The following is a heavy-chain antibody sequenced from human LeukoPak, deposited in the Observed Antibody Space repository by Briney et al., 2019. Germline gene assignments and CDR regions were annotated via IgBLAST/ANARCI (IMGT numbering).Heavy chain of an antibody. CDR2: IKQDGSEK. CDR1: GFTISSYW. J-gene: IGHJ4*02. V-gene: IGHV3-7*01. D-gene: IGHD5-24*01. CDR3: ARAQEMATTIDY. Sequence: GGSLRLSCAASGFTISSYWMSWVRQAPGKGLEWVANIKQDGSEKYYVDSVKGRFTISRDNAKNSLYLQMNSLRAEDTAVYYCARAQEMATTIDYWGQGTLVTVSS.